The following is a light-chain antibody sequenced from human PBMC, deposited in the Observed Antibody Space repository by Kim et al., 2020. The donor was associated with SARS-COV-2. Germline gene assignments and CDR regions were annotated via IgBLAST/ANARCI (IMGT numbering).Light chain of an antibody. J-gene: IGKJ2*01. CDR1: QSINSW. CDR3: HQYNSYPYT. CDR2: KAS. V-gene: IGKV1-5*03. Sequence: DIQMTQSPSTLSASVGDRVTITYRASQSINSWLAWYQQKPGKAPKLLIYKASSLESGVPSRFSGSESGTEFTLTISSLQPDDFATYYCHQYNSYPYTFGQGTKLEI.